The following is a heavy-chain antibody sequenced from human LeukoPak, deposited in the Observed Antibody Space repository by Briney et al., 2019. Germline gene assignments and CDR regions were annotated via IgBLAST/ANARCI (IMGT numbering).Heavy chain of an antibody. D-gene: IGHD1-26*01. V-gene: IGHV3-23*01. Sequence: GGSLRLSCAASGFTFSSYAMSWVRQAPGKGLEWVSAISGSGGSTYYADSVKGRFTISRDNSKNTLYLQMNSLRAEDTAVYYCPPPVLLYYYYGMDVWGQGTTVTVSS. CDR1: GFTFSSYA. CDR2: ISGSGGST. CDR3: PPPVLLYYYYGMDV. J-gene: IGHJ6*02.